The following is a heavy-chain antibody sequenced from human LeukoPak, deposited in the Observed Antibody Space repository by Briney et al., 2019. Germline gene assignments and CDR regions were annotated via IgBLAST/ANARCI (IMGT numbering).Heavy chain of an antibody. CDR1: GGSIISSSYY. D-gene: IGHD6-13*01. CDR2: IYYSGST. J-gene: IGHJ6*03. Sequence: SETLSLTCTVSGGSIISSSYYWGWIRQPPGKGLEWIGSIYYSGSTYYNRSLKSRVTISVDTSKNQFSLKLSSVTAADTAVYYSARVGAAAWSYYYYMDVWGKGTTVTVSS. V-gene: IGHV4-39*07. CDR3: ARVGAAAWSYYYYMDV.